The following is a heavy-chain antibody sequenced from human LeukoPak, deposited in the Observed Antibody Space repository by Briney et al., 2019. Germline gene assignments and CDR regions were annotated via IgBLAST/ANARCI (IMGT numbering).Heavy chain of an antibody. J-gene: IGHJ4*02. D-gene: IGHD6-19*01. CDR3: ATKEPSTSGWSY. Sequence: GGSLRLSCAASGFTFNRDWTAWVRQAPGKGLEWVANIKEDGSEKNYVDSVKGRFTISRDDAVNSVYLQMNDLRAEDTGVYYCATKEPSTSGWSYWGQGTLVTVSS. CDR1: GFTFNRDW. CDR2: IKEDGSEK. V-gene: IGHV3-7*01.